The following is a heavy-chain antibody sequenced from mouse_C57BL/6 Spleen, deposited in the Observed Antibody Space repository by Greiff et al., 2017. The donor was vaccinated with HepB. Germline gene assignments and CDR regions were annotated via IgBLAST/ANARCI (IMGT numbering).Heavy chain of an antibody. CDR2: INPNNGGT. CDR1: GYTFTDYY. D-gene: IGHD1-1*01. CDR3: ARRKPNLLLYWYFDV. V-gene: IGHV1-26*01. J-gene: IGHJ1*03. Sequence: VQLQQSGPELVKPGASVKISCKASGYTFTDYYMNWVKQSHGKSLEWIGDINPNNGGTSYNQKFKGKATLTVDKSSSTAYMELRSLTSEDSAVYYCARRKPNLLLYWYFDVWGTGTTVTVSS.